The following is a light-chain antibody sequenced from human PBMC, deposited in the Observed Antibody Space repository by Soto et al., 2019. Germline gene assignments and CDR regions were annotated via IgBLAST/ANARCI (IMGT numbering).Light chain of an antibody. J-gene: IGKJ3*01. CDR3: QTYGSVPG. V-gene: IGKV1-27*01. CDR2: AAS. Sequence: DIQMTQSPTSLSASVGDRVTITCRASQGIRNFVAWYQQKPGKAPKLLIYAASTLQSGVPSRFSGSGSGTDFTLTINSLQPEDVATYSCQTYGSVPGFGPGTKV. CDR1: QGIRNF.